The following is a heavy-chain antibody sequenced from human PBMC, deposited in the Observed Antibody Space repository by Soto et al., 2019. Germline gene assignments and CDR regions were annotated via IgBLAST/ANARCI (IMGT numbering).Heavy chain of an antibody. CDR2: MNPNSGNT. V-gene: IGHV1-8*01. Sequence: ASVKVSCKASGYTFTSYDINWVRQATGQGLEWMGWMNPNSGNTGYAQKFRGRVTMTRNTSISTAYMELSSLRSEDTAVYYCARDDGNWNYWFDYYYGMDVWGQGTTVTV. D-gene: IGHD1-7*01. CDR3: ARDDGNWNYWFDYYYGMDV. CDR1: GYTFTSYD. J-gene: IGHJ6*02.